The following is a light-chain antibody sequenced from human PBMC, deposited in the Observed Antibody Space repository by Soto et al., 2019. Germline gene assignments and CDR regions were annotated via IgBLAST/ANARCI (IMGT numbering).Light chain of an antibody. CDR3: SSYTSSSTWV. J-gene: IGLJ3*02. V-gene: IGLV2-14*01. CDR1: SSDVGGYNY. CDR2: EVS. Sequence: QSVLTQPASVSGSPGQSITISCTGTSSDVGGYNYVSWYQQNPGKAPKLLIYEVSNRPSGVSNRFSGSKSGNTASLTISGLQADDEADYYCSSYTSSSTWVFGGGTKLTVL.